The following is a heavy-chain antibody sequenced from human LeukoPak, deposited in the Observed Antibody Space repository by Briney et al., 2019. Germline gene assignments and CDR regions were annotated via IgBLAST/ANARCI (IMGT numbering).Heavy chain of an antibody. CDR1: GYTFTGYY. V-gene: IGHV1-2*02. Sequence: GASVKVSCKASGYTFTGYYMHWVRQAPGQGLEWMGWINPNSGGTNYAQKFQDRVTMTRDTSISTAYMELSRLRSDDTAVYYCARDRTRRWFGESHYGMDVWGQGTTVTVSS. CDR3: ARDRTRRWFGESHYGMDV. D-gene: IGHD3-10*01. CDR2: INPNSGGT. J-gene: IGHJ6*02.